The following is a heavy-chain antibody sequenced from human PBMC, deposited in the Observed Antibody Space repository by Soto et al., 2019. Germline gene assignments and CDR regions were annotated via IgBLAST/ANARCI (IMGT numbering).Heavy chain of an antibody. CDR3: ARGPLKGILTGYYTFVMDY. CDR1: VGKVCRSC. Sequence: PRTGERCVGKVCRSCWSSNRHTTGKGLEWIGEINHSGSTNYNPSLKSRVTISVDTSKNQFSLKLSSVTAADTAVYYCARGPLKGILTGYYTFVMDYRGQGTLVPVFS. CDR2: INHSGST. J-gene: IGHJ4*02. V-gene: IGHV4-34*01. D-gene: IGHD3-9*01.